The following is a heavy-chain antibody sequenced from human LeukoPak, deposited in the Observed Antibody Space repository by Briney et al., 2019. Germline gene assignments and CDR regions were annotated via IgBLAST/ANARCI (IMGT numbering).Heavy chain of an antibody. V-gene: IGHV4-4*09. J-gene: IGHJ4*02. CDR2: IYTSGST. Sequence: SETLSLTCTVSGGSISTYYWSWTRQSPGKGLEWIGYIYTSGSTNYNPSLRSRVTISVDTSKNQLSLKLSSVTAADTAVYYCATFYSNSLYFDYWGQGTLVTVSS. CDR3: ATFYSNSLYFDY. CDR1: GGSISTYY. D-gene: IGHD4-11*01.